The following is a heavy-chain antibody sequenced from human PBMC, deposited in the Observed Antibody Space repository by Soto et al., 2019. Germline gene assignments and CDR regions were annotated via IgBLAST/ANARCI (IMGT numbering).Heavy chain of an antibody. CDR3: AKDRVYNSQFFCYYGLDV. J-gene: IGHJ6*02. D-gene: IGHD1-1*01. V-gene: IGHV4-4*07. CDR1: GGSISDYY. Sequence: QVQLQESGPGLVKPSETLSLTCNVSGGSISDYYWSWIRQPADKGLEWIGRIYVSGSTDYNPSLNSRVTMSADTSKNLFSLRLTSVAAADTAVYFCAKDRVYNSQFFCYYGLDVWCQGTTVTVSS. CDR2: IYVSGST.